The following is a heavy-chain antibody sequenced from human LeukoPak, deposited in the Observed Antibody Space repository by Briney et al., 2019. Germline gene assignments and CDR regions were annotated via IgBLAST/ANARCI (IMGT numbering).Heavy chain of an antibody. V-gene: IGHV3-20*04. CDR2: INWNGGST. CDR1: GFTFDDYG. J-gene: IGHJ5*02. Sequence: RGSLRLSCAASGFTFDDYGMSWVRQAPGKGLEWVSGINWNGGSTGYADSVKGRFTISRDNAKNSLYLQMNSLRAEDTALYYCARVKGSMVRGVIIHWFDPWGQGTLVTVSS. D-gene: IGHD3-10*01. CDR3: ARVKGSMVRGVIIHWFDP.